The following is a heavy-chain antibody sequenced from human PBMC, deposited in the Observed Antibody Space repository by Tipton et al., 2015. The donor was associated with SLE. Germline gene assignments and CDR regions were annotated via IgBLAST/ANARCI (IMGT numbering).Heavy chain of an antibody. V-gene: IGHV4-34*01. CDR1: GGSFSGYY. J-gene: IGHJ1*01. CDR2: VNHLGTI. Sequence: TLSLTCDVNGGSFSGYYWSWIRQSPGKGLEWIGEVNHLGTIYYNASLKSRVTTSIYTSKSHFSLKLTSVTAADTAVYYCASPVAAAGKDDPFQHWGQGTLVTVSS. CDR3: ASPVAAAGKDDPFQH. D-gene: IGHD6-13*01.